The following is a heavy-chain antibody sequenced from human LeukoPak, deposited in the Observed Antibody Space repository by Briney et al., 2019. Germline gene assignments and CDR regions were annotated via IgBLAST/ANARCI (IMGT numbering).Heavy chain of an antibody. Sequence: SETLSLTCTVSGGSISSYYWSWIRQPPGKGLEWIGCIYYTGTTNHNPSLKSRLTISVDTSKNQFSLNLNSVTAADTAVYYCAREHTRDGYNGFDPWGQGTLVTVSS. D-gene: IGHD5-24*01. CDR2: IYYTGTT. CDR1: GGSISSYY. J-gene: IGHJ5*02. CDR3: AREHTRDGYNGFDP. V-gene: IGHV4-59*01.